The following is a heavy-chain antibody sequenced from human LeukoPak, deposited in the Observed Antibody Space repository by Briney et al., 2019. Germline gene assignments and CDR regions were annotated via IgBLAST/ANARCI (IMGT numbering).Heavy chain of an antibody. CDR1: GFTVDSNY. CDR2: ISYDGSNK. D-gene: IGHD3-22*01. J-gene: IGHJ4*02. Sequence: PGGSLRLSCAASGFTVDSNYLSWVRQAPGKGLEWVAVISYDGSNKYYADSVKGRFTISRDNSKNTLYLQMNSLRAEDTAVYYCARGPAYYYDSSGYSLDYWGQGTLVTVSS. V-gene: IGHV3-30*03. CDR3: ARGPAYYYDSSGYSLDY.